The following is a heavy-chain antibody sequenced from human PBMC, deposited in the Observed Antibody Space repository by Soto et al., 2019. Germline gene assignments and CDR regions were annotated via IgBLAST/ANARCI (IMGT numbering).Heavy chain of an antibody. CDR1: GGSISSGDYY. CDR2: IYYSGST. CDR3: ARAGKGEYQLLSSWFDP. Sequence: SETLSLTCTVSGGSISSGDYYWSWIRQPPGKGLDWIGYIYYSGSTYYNPSLKGRVTISVDTSKNQFSLKLSSVTAADTAVYYCARAGKGEYQLLSSWFDPWGQGTLVTVSS. V-gene: IGHV4-30-4*01. J-gene: IGHJ5*02. D-gene: IGHD2-2*01.